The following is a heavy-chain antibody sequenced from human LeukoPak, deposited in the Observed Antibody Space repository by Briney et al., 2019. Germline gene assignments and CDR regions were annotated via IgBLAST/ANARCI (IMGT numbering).Heavy chain of an antibody. CDR2: IYYSGST. CDR1: GGSISSSSYY. Sequence: SETLSLTCTVSGGSISSSSYYWSWIRQPPGKGLEWIGYIYYSGSTNYNPSLKSRVTISVDTSKNQFSLKLSSVTAADTAVYYCARAPRSYYFDYWGQGTLVTVSS. J-gene: IGHJ4*02. CDR3: ARAPRSYYFDY. V-gene: IGHV4-61*01.